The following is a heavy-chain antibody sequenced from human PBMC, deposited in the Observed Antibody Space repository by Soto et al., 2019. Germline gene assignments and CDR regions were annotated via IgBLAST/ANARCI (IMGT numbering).Heavy chain of an antibody. CDR1: GGSISSGNYY. CDR2: ISYSGSA. CDR3: ATMGTPATGLYYFDY. D-gene: IGHD2-15*01. V-gene: IGHV4-30-4*01. Sequence: SETLSLTCTVSGGSISSGNYYWSWIRQPPGKGLEWIGFISYSGSAYYNQSLKSRVTISVDTSKNQFSLNLSFVTAADTAVYYCATMGTPATGLYYFDYWGQGTLVTVS. J-gene: IGHJ4*02.